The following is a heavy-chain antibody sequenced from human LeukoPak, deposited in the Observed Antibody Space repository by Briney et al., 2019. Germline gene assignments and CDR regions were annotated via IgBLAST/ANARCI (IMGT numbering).Heavy chain of an antibody. CDR2: ISGSGGST. CDR3: AKDSSGLNHFDY. CDR1: GFTFSSYA. Sequence: TGGSLRLSCAASGFTFSSYAMSWVRQAPGKGLGWVSAISGSGGSTYYADSVKGRFTISRDNSKNTLYLQMNSLRAEDTAVYYCAKDSSGLNHFDYWGQGTLVTVSS. J-gene: IGHJ4*02. D-gene: IGHD6-19*01. V-gene: IGHV3-23*01.